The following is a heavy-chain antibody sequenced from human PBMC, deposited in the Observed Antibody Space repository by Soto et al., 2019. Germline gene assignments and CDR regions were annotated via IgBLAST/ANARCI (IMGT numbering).Heavy chain of an antibody. CDR1: GYTFTSYG. J-gene: IGHJ5*02. CDR3: ARDLGDFWSGYYGWFDP. CDR2: ISAYNGNT. D-gene: IGHD3-3*01. V-gene: IGHV1-18*04. Sequence: ASVKVSCKASGYTFTSYGISWVRQAPGQGLEWMGWISAYNGNTSCAQKLQGRVTMTTDTSTSTAYMELRSLRSDDTAVYYCARDLGDFWSGYYGWFDPWGQGTLVTVSS.